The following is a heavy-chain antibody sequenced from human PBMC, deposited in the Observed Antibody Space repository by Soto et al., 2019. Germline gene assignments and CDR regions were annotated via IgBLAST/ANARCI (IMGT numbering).Heavy chain of an antibody. CDR2: ISYDGSNK. CDR3: APWFGAFDY. J-gene: IGHJ4*02. Sequence: QVQLVESGGGVVQPGRSLRLSCADSGFTFSSYGMHWVRQAPGKGLEWVAVISYDGSNKYYADSVKGRFTISRDNSKNTLYLQMNSLRAEDTAVYYCAPWFGAFDYWGQGNLGTVSS. D-gene: IGHD3-10*01. CDR1: GFTFSSYG. V-gene: IGHV3-30*03.